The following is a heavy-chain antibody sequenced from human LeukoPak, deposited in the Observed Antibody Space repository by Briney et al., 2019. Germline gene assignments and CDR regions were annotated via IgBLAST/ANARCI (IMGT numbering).Heavy chain of an antibody. V-gene: IGHV1-2*02. D-gene: IGHD2-15*01. CDR3: ARKGYCSGGSCDGLPHYYYYMDV. J-gene: IGHJ6*03. CDR2: INPNSGAT. Sequence: ASVKVSCKASGYTFTGYYMHWVRQAPGQGLEWMGWINPNSGATNYAQKFQGRVTMTRDTSISTAYMELSRLRSDDTAVYYCARKGYCSGGSCDGLPHYYYYMDVWGKGTTVTVSS. CDR1: GYTFTGYY.